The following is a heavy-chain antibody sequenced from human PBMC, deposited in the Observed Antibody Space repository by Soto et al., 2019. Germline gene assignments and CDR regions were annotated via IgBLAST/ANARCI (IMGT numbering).Heavy chain of an antibody. V-gene: IGHV4-30-4*01. D-gene: IGHD2-15*01. CDR2: IYYSGST. CDR3: ARDPVVAKGWFDP. CDR1: GGSISSGDYY. Sequence: QVQLQESGPGLVKPSQTLSLTSTVSGGSISSGDYYWSWIRQPPGKGLEWIGYIYYSGSTYYNPSLKSRVTISVDTSKNQFSLKLSSVTAADTAVYYCARDPVVAKGWFDPWGQGTLVTVSS. J-gene: IGHJ5*02.